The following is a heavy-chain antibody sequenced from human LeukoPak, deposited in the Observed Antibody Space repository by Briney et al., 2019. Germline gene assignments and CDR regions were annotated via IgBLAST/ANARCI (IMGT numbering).Heavy chain of an antibody. V-gene: IGHV4-39*01. CDR3: ARLRGHLDY. CDR2: IYYSGST. CDR1: GGSISSSSYY. Sequence: PSETLSLTCTVSGGSISSSSYYWGWIRQPPGKGLEWLGSIYYSGSTYYNPSLKSRVTISVDTSKNQFSLKLSSVTAADTAVYYCARLRGHLDYWGQGTLVTVSS. D-gene: IGHD1-26*01. J-gene: IGHJ4*02.